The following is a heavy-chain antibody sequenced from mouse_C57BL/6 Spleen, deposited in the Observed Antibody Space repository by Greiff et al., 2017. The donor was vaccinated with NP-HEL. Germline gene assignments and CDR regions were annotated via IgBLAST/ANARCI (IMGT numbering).Heavy chain of an antibody. J-gene: IGHJ3*01. CDR2: IYPGSGNT. CDR1: GYSFTSYY. D-gene: IGHD1-1*01. V-gene: IGHV1-66*01. Sequence: QVQLQQSGPELVKPGASVKISCKASGYSFTSYYIHWVKQRPGQGLEWIGWIYPGSGNTKYNEKFKGKATLTADTSSSTAYMQLSSLTSEDSAVYYCAEDYGSSGFAYWGQGTLVTVSA. CDR3: AEDYGSSGFAY.